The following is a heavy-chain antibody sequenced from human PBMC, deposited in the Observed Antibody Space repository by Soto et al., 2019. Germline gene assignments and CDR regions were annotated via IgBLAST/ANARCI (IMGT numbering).Heavy chain of an antibody. Sequence: QVQLVQSGAEVKKPGSSVKVSCKASGGTFSSNTISWVRQAPGQGLEWMGRIIPMLGITNDAQKFQGRVTITADKSTSTAYMELSSLKSDDTAVYYCARAPYSSSWYDLDYWGQGTLVTVSS. D-gene: IGHD6-13*01. V-gene: IGHV1-69*02. CDR2: IIPMLGIT. CDR1: GGTFSSNT. J-gene: IGHJ4*02. CDR3: ARAPYSSSWYDLDY.